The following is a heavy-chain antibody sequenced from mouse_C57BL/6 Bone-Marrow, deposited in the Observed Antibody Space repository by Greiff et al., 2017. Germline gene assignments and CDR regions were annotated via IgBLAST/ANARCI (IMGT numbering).Heavy chain of an antibody. J-gene: IGHJ3*01. CDR1: GFTFSSYT. D-gene: IGHD2-4*01. CDR2: ISGGGGNT. V-gene: IGHV5-9*01. CDR3: AREDLTIYYDYAWFAY. Sequence: EVQRVESGGGLVKPGGSLKLSCAASGFTFSSYTMSWVRQTPEKRLEWVATISGGGGNTYYPDSVKGRFTISRDNAKNTLYLQMSSLRSEDTALYYCAREDLTIYYDYAWFAYWGQGTLVTVSA.